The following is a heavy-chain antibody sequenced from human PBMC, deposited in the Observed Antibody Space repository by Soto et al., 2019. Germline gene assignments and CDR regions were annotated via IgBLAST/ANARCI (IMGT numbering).Heavy chain of an antibody. CDR2: ISWDGGST. CDR1: GFTFDDYT. CDR3: AKVGDYGDYGGLDY. Sequence: EVQLVESGGVVVQPGGSLRLSCAASGFTFDDYTMHWVRQAPGKGLEWVSLISWDGGSTYYADSVKGRFTISRDNSKNSLYLQMNSLRTEDTALYYCAKVGDYGDYGGLDYWGQGTLVTVSS. V-gene: IGHV3-43*01. D-gene: IGHD4-17*01. J-gene: IGHJ4*02.